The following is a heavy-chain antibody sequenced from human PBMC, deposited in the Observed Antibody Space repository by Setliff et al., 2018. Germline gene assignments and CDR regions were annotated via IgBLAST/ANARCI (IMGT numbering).Heavy chain of an antibody. CDR1: GYSLSDYA. J-gene: IGHJ4*02. CDR3: ARGSPLHY. CDR2: ISGYNGNT. V-gene: IGHV1-18*01. D-gene: IGHD3-10*01. Sequence: ASVKVSCKASGYSLSDYAVTWVRQAPGQGLEWMGWISGYNGNTNYGQKFQGRVTMTTDSSKKTVYMELKTLRFDDTAVYYCARGSPLHYWGQGTLVTVSS.